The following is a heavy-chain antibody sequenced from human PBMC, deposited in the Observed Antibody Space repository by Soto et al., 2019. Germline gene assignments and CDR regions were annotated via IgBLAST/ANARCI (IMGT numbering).Heavy chain of an antibody. Sequence: EVQLLESGGGLVQPGGSLRLSCAASGLTFSTYAMSWVRQAPGKGLEWVSTIIGSGSTTYYADSVKGRFTISRDSSKNTLYLQMNSLRAEDTAVYYCAKGGGSFDYWGQGTLVTVSS. CDR1: GLTFSTYA. CDR2: IIGSGSTT. J-gene: IGHJ4*02. D-gene: IGHD1-26*01. V-gene: IGHV3-23*01. CDR3: AKGGGSFDY.